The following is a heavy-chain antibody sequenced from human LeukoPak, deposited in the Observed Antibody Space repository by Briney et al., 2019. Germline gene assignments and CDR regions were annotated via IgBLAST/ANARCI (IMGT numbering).Heavy chain of an antibody. V-gene: IGHV3-23*01. CDR2: ISGSGTST. Sequence: GGSLRLSCVASGFSFPSHTMTWVRQAPGKGLEWVSSISGSGTSTYYADSVKGRFTISRDNSKNTLYLQMNSLRVEDTAVYYCAKAWSTATIGRYFEYWGQGTLVTVSS. CDR1: GFSFPSHT. CDR3: AKAWSTATIGRYFEY. D-gene: IGHD5-24*01. J-gene: IGHJ4*02.